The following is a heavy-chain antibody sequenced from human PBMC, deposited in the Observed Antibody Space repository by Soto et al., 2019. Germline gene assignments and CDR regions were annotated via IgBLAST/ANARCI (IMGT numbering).Heavy chain of an antibody. Sequence: ASVKVSCKASGYTFTSYGISWVRQAPGQGLEWMGWISAYNGNKNYAQKLQGRVTMTTDTSTSTAYMELRSLRSDDTAVYYCARGSDSSFRYNWNYGYYYYYMDVWGKGTTVTVSS. CDR2: ISAYNGNK. J-gene: IGHJ6*03. CDR1: GYTFTSYG. CDR3: ARGSDSSFRYNWNYGYYYYYMDV. V-gene: IGHV1-18*01. D-gene: IGHD1-7*01.